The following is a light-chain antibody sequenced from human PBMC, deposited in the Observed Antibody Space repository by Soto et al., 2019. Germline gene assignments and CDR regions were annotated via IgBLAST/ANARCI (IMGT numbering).Light chain of an antibody. J-gene: IGKJ3*01. V-gene: IGKV3-15*01. Sequence: EIVMTQSPATLSVSPGERATLSCRASQSISSNLAWYQQKPGQAPRLLIYGASTRATGIPATFSGSASGTEFTLTISSLQSEDFAVYCCQQYNNWPFTFGPGTKVDIK. CDR2: GAS. CDR3: QQYNNWPFT. CDR1: QSISSN.